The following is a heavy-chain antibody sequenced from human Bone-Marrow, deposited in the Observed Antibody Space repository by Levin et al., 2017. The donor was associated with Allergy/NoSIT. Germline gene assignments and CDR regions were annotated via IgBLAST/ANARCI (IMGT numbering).Heavy chain of an antibody. V-gene: IGHV3-21*01. Sequence: GESLKISCTVSGFTFSIYSINWVRQAPGKGLEWVSSISSSGSDMYYVDSVKGRFTISRDNAKNSLTLQMNSLRAEDTAVYYCARGIIGDVRVAHKEAFDIRGQGTMVPVSS. CDR2: ISSSGSDM. CDR1: GFTFSIYS. CDR3: ARGIIGDVRVAHKEAFDI. J-gene: IGHJ3*02. D-gene: IGHD2-8*02.